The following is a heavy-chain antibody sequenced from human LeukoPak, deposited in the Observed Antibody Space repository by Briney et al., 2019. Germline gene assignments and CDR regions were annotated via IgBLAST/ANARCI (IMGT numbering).Heavy chain of an antibody. D-gene: IGHD1-26*01. CDR1: GYTFTDYY. Sequence: EASVKVSCKTSGYTFTDYYMHWVRQAPGQGLEWMGWINPNNGGTNYAQKFQGRVTMTRDTSISTAYMELSRLRSDDTAVYYCAGASPWEGMGVWGQGTTVTVSS. V-gene: IGHV1-2*02. CDR2: INPNNGGT. J-gene: IGHJ6*02. CDR3: AGASPWEGMGV.